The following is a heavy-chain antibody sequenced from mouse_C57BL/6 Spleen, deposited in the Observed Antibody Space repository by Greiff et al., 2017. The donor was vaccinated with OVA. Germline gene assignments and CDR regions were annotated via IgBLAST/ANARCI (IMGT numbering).Heavy chain of an antibody. CDR3: ARAALDD. CDR1: GFTFSSYA. V-gene: IGHV5-4*01. CDR2: ICDGGSYT. Sequence: DVHLVESGGGLVKPGGSLKLSCAASGFTFSSYAMSWVRQTPEKRLEWVATICDGGSYTNYPDNFKGRFTISGDNAKNNLYLQMSQLKSEDTAMYYCARAALDDWGQGTTLTVAS. J-gene: IGHJ2*01.